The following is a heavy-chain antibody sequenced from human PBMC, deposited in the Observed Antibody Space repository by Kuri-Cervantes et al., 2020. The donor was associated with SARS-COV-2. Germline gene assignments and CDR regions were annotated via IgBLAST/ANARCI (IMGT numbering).Heavy chain of an antibody. CDR1: GFNFSRTD. D-gene: IGHD2-8*01. J-gene: IGHJ4*02. CDR3: AKDRFGVHDF. CDR2: ISYDGRKK. Sequence: GGSLRLSCTAPGFNFSRTDMHWVRQTPGRGLEWVAVISYDGRKKKCVPSGKGRFTISRDNSQNTLYLQVKGLKSEDTAIYYCAKDRFGVHDFWGQGTLVTVSS. V-gene: IGHV3-30*18.